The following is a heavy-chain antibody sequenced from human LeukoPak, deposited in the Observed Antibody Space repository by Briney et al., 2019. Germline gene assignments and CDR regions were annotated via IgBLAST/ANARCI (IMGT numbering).Heavy chain of an antibody. J-gene: IGHJ5*02. CDR3: AKVGLVRSWFDP. D-gene: IGHD3/OR15-3a*01. Sequence: GGSLRLSCAASGFTFSSYAMSWVRQAPGKGLEWVSAISGSGGSTYYADSVKGRFTISRDNSKNTLYLHMNSLRAEDTAVYYCAKVGLVRSWFDPWGQGTLVTVSS. V-gene: IGHV3-23*01. CDR1: GFTFSSYA. CDR2: ISGSGGST.